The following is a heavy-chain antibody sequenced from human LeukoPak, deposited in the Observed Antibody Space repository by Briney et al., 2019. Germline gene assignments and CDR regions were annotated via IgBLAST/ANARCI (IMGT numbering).Heavy chain of an antibody. D-gene: IGHD5-12*01. V-gene: IGHV3-23*01. CDR1: GFTFSSYG. CDR3: ARGPSGYHNT. Sequence: GGSLRLSCAASGFTFSSYGMSWVRQAPGKGLEWVSTIRSSGGGTYYADSVKGRFTISRDNSKNTLYLQMNSLRAEDTAVYYCARGPSGYHNTGGQGTLVTVSS. CDR2: IRSSGGGT. J-gene: IGHJ4*02.